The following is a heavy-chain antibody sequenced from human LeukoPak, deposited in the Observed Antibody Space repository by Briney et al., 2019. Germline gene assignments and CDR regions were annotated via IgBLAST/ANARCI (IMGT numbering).Heavy chain of an antibody. Sequence: SETLSLTCSVSGASINSYYWSWMRQPPGKGLEWIGYVYYSETTNYSPSLKSRVTISLDTSKTQFSLRLSSVTAADTAVYYCASQLGGTTFHWGQGILVTVSS. J-gene: IGHJ4*02. V-gene: IGHV4-59*01. CDR3: ASQLGGTTFH. CDR1: GASINSYY. D-gene: IGHD1-1*01. CDR2: VYYSETT.